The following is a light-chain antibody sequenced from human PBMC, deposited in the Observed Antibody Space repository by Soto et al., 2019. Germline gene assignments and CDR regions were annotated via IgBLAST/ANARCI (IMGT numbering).Light chain of an antibody. CDR1: QSVGRNY. CDR2: DAS. Sequence: IVLTQSPGTLSLSPGESATLSCRASQSVGRNYLAWFQHKPDQAPRLLIYDASNRATGVPDRFSGSGSETDFTLSVTRLEPEDFAVYYCHQYAVSPLTFGGGTTVEIK. J-gene: IGKJ4*01. V-gene: IGKV3-20*01. CDR3: HQYAVSPLT.